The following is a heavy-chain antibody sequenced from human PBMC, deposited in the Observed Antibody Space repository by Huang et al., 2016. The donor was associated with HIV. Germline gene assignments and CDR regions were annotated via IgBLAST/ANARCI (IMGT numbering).Heavy chain of an antibody. D-gene: IGHD6-13*01. CDR3: AAHGRIVGIPAAPLRFDP. V-gene: IGHV4-39*01. J-gene: IGHJ5*02. CDR2: NYHSGTT. CDR1: GGSISSSRYY. Sequence: QLQLQESGPGLVKPSETLSLTCTVSGGSISSSRYYWGWIRQPPGKVSDGMWSNYHSGTTYYNPSLKSRVTRSVDTSRTQFSLKLSSVTAADTAVYYCAAHGRIVGIPAAPLRFDPWGQGTLVTVSS.